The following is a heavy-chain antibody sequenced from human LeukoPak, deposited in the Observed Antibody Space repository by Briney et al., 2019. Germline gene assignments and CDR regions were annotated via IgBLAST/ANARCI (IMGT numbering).Heavy chain of an antibody. Sequence: ASVKVSCKASGYSFTGYYMHWVRQAPGQGLEWMGLINPSGSSTLYAQKFQGRVTMTRDMSTTTDYMELSSLRSEDTAVYYCARDNSVGDIAWWFDPWGQGTLVTVSS. CDR1: GYSFTGYY. V-gene: IGHV1-46*01. CDR2: INPSGSST. J-gene: IGHJ5*02. CDR3: ARDNSVGDIAWWFDP. D-gene: IGHD3-16*02.